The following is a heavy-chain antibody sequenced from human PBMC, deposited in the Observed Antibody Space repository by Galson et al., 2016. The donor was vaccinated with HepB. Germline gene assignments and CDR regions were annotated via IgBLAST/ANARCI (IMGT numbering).Heavy chain of an antibody. CDR1: GFTFSNYG. V-gene: IGHV3-30*18. CDR2: ISYDGINS. D-gene: IGHD3-10*01. CDR3: AKDRLAAPYYYYVMDV. Sequence: SLRLSCAASGFTFSNYGMHWVRQAPGKGLEWVALISYDGINSYYADSLKGRFAISRDNSKNTLYLQMNSLRAEDTGVYYCAKDRLAAPYYYYVMDVGGQGTTVTVSS. J-gene: IGHJ6*02.